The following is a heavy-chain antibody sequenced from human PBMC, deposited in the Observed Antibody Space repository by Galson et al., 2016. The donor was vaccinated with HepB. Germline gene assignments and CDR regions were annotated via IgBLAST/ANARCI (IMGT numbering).Heavy chain of an antibody. CDR3: TRGWIREYSSGNGGGNGGDH. D-gene: IGHD2-21*01. CDR1: GFIVSSYY. J-gene: IGHJ4*02. Sequence: SLRLSCAASGFIVSSYYMNWVRQAPGNGLEWVSVLYASGKTYYADSVKGRFTISRDNSKNILFLQMNSLRAEDTAVYYCTRGWIREYSSGNGGGNGGDHWGQGTLVTVSS. CDR2: LYASGKT. V-gene: IGHV3-53*01.